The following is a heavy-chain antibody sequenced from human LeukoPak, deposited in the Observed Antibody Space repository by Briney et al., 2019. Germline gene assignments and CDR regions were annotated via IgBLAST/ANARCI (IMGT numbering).Heavy chain of an antibody. J-gene: IGHJ6*02. V-gene: IGHV3-23*01. CDR2: ISGDGGIT. CDR1: GSTFSSHA. CDR3: ANQGPYDYVWGSYRNSYYGMDV. D-gene: IGHD3-16*02. Sequence: GGSLRLSCAASGSTFSSHAMSWVRQAPGKGLEWVSIISGDGGITYYADSVKGRFTISRDNSKNTLYLQMNSLRAEDTAVYYCANQGPYDYVWGSYRNSYYGMDVWGQGTTVTVSS.